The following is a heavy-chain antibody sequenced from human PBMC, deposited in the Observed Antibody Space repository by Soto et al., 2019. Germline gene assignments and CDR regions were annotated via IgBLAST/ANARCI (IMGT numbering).Heavy chain of an antibody. V-gene: IGHV4-31*03. J-gene: IGHJ6*02. CDR3: ARDLAAPSPYYYGMDV. Sequence: PSETLSLTCTVSGGSISSGGYYWSWIRQHPWKGLEWIGYIYYSGSTYYNPALKSRVTISVDTSKNQFSLKLSSVTAADTAVYYCARDLAAPSPYYYGMDVWGQGTTVTVSS. D-gene: IGHD6-6*01. CDR1: GGSISSGGYY. CDR2: IYYSGST.